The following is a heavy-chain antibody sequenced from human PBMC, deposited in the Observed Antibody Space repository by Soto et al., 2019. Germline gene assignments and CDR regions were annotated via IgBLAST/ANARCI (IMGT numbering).Heavy chain of an antibody. V-gene: IGHV4-61*01. CDR3: ARADVLRYFDWLPQYNWFDP. J-gene: IGHJ5*02. Sequence: QVQLQESGPGLVKPSETLSLTCTVSGGSVSSGSYYWSWIRQPPGKGLEWIGYIYYSGSTNYNPYLKSRVTISVDTSNIQFSVKLSSVTAADTAAYYCARADVLRYFDWLPQYNWFDPWGQGTLVTVSS. CDR1: GGSVSSGSYY. CDR2: IYYSGST. D-gene: IGHD3-9*01.